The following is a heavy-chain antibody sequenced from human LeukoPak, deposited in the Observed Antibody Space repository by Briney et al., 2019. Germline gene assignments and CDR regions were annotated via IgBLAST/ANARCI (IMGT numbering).Heavy chain of an antibody. CDR1: GYTLTELS. V-gene: IGHV1-24*01. CDR3: ATSIFQYSPAAESEGPYYYMDV. Sequence: ASVNVSCKVSGYTLTELSMHWVRQAPGKGLEWMGGFDPEDGETIYAQKFQGRVTMTEDTSTDTAYMELSSLRSEDTAVYYCATSIFQYSPAAESEGPYYYMDVWGKGTTVTVSS. J-gene: IGHJ6*03. D-gene: IGHD6-25*01. CDR2: FDPEDGET.